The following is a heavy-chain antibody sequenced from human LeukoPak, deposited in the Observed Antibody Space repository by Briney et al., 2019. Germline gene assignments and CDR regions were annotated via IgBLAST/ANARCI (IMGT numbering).Heavy chain of an antibody. Sequence: PGGSLRLSCAASGFTFSSYAMSWVRQAPGKGLEGVSAISGSGGSTYYADSVKGRFTISRDNSKNTLYLHMNSLRAEDTAVYYCAKGDSSSWYPTWGYYFDYWGQGTLVTVSS. J-gene: IGHJ4*02. CDR2: ISGSGGST. CDR1: GFTFSSYA. D-gene: IGHD6-13*01. V-gene: IGHV3-23*01. CDR3: AKGDSSSWYPTWGYYFDY.